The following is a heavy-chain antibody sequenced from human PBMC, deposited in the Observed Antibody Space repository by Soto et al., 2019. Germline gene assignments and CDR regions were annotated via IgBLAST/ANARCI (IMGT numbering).Heavy chain of an antibody. D-gene: IGHD2-8*01. J-gene: IGHJ4*02. Sequence: QVQLVESGGGLVKPGGSLRLSCAASGFKFSDFYMTWIRQAPGKGQEWVSHISTSGSNTNYADSVKGRFTVSRDNANNALYLEMNNLRVEDTAVYFCARDRDTYGHGFFDYWGQGTLVTVSS. CDR2: ISTSGSNT. V-gene: IGHV3-11*05. CDR1: GFKFSDFY. CDR3: ARDRDTYGHGFFDY.